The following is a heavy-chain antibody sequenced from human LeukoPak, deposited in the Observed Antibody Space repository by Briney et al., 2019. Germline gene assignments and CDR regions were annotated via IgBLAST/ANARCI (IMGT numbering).Heavy chain of an antibody. V-gene: IGHV1-2*02. Sequence: ASVKVSCKASGYTFTGHYLHWVRQAPGQGLEWMGWINPNGGGTNYAQKFQGRVTMTRDTSISTAYMELSRLRSDDTAVYYCARVTFSSGWLNYWGQGTLVTVSS. D-gene: IGHD6-19*01. CDR2: INPNGGGT. CDR1: GYTFTGHY. CDR3: ARVTFSSGWLNY. J-gene: IGHJ4*02.